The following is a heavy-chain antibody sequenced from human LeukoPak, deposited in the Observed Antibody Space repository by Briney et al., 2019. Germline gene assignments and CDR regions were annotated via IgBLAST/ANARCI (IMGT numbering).Heavy chain of an antibody. D-gene: IGHD3-10*01. J-gene: IGHJ4*02. Sequence: SETLSLTCAVYGGSFSGYYWSWIRQPPGKGLEWIGEINHSGSTNYNPSLKSRVTISVDTSKNQFSLKLSSVTAADTAVYYCARERQYYYGSGTPFDYWGQGTLVTVSS. CDR1: GGSFSGYY. CDR3: ARERQYYYGSGTPFDY. CDR2: INHSGST. V-gene: IGHV4-34*01.